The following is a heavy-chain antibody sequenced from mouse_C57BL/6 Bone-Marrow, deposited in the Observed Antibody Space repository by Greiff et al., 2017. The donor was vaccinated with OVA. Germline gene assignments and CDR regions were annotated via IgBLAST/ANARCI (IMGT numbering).Heavy chain of an antibody. Sequence: QVQLQQPGAELVMPGASVKLSCKASGYTFTSYWMHWVKQRPGQGLEWIGEIDPSDSYTNYNQKFKGKSTLTVDKSSSTAYMQLSSLTSEDSAVYYCAKDYDYGFYAMDYWGQGTSVTVSS. CDR1: GYTFTSYW. CDR3: AKDYDYGFYAMDY. V-gene: IGHV1-69*01. CDR2: IDPSDSYT. D-gene: IGHD2-4*01. J-gene: IGHJ4*01.